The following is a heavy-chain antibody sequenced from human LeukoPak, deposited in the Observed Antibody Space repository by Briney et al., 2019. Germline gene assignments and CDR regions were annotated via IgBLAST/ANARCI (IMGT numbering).Heavy chain of an antibody. D-gene: IGHD1-26*01. CDR3: ANIMGMAPLDH. CDR2: IVPILKTP. J-gene: IGHJ4*02. V-gene: IGHV1-69*13. Sequence: SVKVSCKASGGTFSSYAISWVRQAPGQGLEWMGGIVPILKTPNYPQKFQGRVTITADESTRTVYMELTSLKSEDTAIYYCANIMGMAPLDHWGQGTLVTVSS. CDR1: GGTFSSYA.